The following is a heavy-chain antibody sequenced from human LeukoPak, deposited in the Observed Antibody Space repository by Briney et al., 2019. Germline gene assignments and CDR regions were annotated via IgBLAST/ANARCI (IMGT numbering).Heavy chain of an antibody. J-gene: IGHJ6*03. CDR1: GGSFSGYY. Sequence: SETLSLTCAVYGGSFSGYYWSWILQPPGKGLEWIGEINHSGSTNYNPSLKSRVTISVDTSKNQFSLKLSSVTAADTAFYYCASQGHHGKIVGTTLSYFYMEVWGKGTTVTVSS. V-gene: IGHV4-34*01. CDR3: ASQGHHGKIVGTTLSYFYMEV. CDR2: INHSGST. D-gene: IGHD1-26*01.